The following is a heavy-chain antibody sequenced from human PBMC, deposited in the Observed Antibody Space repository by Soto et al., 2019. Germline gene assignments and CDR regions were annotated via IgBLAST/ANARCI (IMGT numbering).Heavy chain of an antibody. Sequence: SVKVSCKASGGTFSSYAISWVRQAPGQGLEWMGGIIPIFGTANYAQKFQGRVTITADESTSTAYMELSSLRSEDTAVYYCASPGFWSGYYRVELWFDYWGQGTLVTVSS. V-gene: IGHV1-69*13. CDR3: ASPGFWSGYYRVELWFDY. J-gene: IGHJ4*02. CDR2: IIPIFGTA. CDR1: GGTFSSYA. D-gene: IGHD3-3*01.